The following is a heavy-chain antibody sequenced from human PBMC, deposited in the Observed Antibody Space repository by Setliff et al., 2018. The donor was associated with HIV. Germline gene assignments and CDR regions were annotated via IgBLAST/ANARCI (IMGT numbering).Heavy chain of an antibody. V-gene: IGHV1-8*02. Sequence: ASVKVSCKASGYTFVSYDINWVRQAPGQGLEWMGWMNPDSGNTAYAQKFQGRLTMTRDTSKTTSYMELRSLTSEDTAIYFCARGLRAYLGYWGQGTLVTVS. J-gene: IGHJ4*02. D-gene: IGHD1-26*01. CDR3: ARGLRAYLGY. CDR1: GYTFVSYD. CDR2: MNPDSGNT.